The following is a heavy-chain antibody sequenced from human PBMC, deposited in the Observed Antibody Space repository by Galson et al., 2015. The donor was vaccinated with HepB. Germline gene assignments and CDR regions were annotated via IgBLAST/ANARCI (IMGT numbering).Heavy chain of an antibody. CDR2: TYYRSKWYD. J-gene: IGHJ4*02. V-gene: IGHV6-1*01. CDR1: GDSVSSNGAA. Sequence: CAISGDSVSSNGAAWNWIRQSPSRGLEWLGRTYYRSKWYDNYAVSVESRITISPDTSKNQFSLHLNSVTPEDTAVYYCARDGHLAPVYFDYWGQGTLVTVSS. CDR3: ARDGHLAPVYFDY. D-gene: IGHD3/OR15-3a*01.